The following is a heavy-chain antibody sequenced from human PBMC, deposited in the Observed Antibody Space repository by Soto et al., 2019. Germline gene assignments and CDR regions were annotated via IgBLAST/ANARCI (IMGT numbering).Heavy chain of an antibody. J-gene: IGHJ6*02. CDR2: ISAYTGNT. CDR1: GYAFTSYG. V-gene: IGHV1-18*01. Sequence: ASVKVSCKASGYAFTSYGISWVRLAPGQGLEWMGWISAYTGNTIYAQDFQGRVSMTTDTATTTAYMELRSLRLDDTAVYYCAREDCSTGDCYYYYGMDVWGQGTMVTVSS. CDR3: AREDCSTGDCYYYYGMDV. D-gene: IGHD2-8*01.